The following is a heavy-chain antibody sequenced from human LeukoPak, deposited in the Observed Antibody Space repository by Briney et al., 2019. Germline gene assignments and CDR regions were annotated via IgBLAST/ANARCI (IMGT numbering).Heavy chain of an antibody. CDR1: GFTFSNYA. D-gene: IGHD2-21*02. CDR3: AKVPTGILTLPLNSLDH. J-gene: IGHJ4*02. V-gene: IGHV3-23*01. Sequence: GGSLRLSCAASGFTFSNYAMNWVRQAPWKGLEWVSIISDSGGTTYYADSVKGRFTISRDDSKNTLYLQMSSLRPDDTAVYYCAKVPTGILTLPLNSLDHWGQGTLVTVSP. CDR2: ISDSGGTT.